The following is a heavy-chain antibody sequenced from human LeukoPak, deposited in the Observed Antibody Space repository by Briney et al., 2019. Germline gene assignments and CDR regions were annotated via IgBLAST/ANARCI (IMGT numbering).Heavy chain of an antibody. J-gene: IGHJ4*02. CDR3: ASKGYGSGRPKYYFDY. D-gene: IGHD3-10*01. Sequence: ASVKISCKASGGTFSSYAISWVRQAPGQGLEWMGGIIPIFGTANYAQKFQGRVTITADESTSTAYMELSSLRSEDTAVYYCASKGYGSGRPKYYFDYWGQGTLVTVSS. V-gene: IGHV1-69*13. CDR2: IIPIFGTA. CDR1: GGTFSSYA.